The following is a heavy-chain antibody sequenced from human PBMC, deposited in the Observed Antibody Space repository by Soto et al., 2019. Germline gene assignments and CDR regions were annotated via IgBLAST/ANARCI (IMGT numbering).Heavy chain of an antibody. J-gene: IGHJ4*02. D-gene: IGHD1-20*01. V-gene: IGHV1-2*02. CDR1: GYPFSGNQ. CDR3: ARDHPLAYITWGLDS. Sequence: ASVKVSCKASGYPFSGNQIHWLRRAPGQGLEWMGRINPKSDDTNYAQKFQGRVTMTRDTSIDTAYLELTGLTSDDTATYYCARDHPLAYITWGLDSWGQGTLVTVSS. CDR2: INPKSDDT.